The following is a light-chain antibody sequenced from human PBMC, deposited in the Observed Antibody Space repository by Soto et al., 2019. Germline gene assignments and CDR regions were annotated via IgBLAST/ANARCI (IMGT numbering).Light chain of an antibody. J-gene: IGKJ5*01. CDR1: HSVSTD. Sequence: EIVLTQSPATLSLSPGERATLSCRASHSVSTDLAWFQQKPGQAPRLLIYDGCTRATGIPARFSGSGSGRDFTLTISMLEHGDFAIYYCQERDSWVTFAPGTRLEI. CDR2: DGC. CDR3: QERDSWVT. V-gene: IGKV3-11*02.